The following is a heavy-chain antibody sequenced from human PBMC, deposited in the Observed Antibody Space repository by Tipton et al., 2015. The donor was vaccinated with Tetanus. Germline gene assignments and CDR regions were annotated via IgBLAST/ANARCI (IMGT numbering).Heavy chain of an antibody. V-gene: IGHV3-33*01. J-gene: IGHJ4*02. Sequence: LSLTCAASGFIFSSYGIHWVRQAPGKGLEWLAVSWYDGTDKYYADSGKGRFTISRENSKNTLYLQKNSPRAEDTALYYCAREADCSGGSCSSGDFDTWGQGTQVTVSS. CDR2: SWYDGTDK. CDR1: GFIFSSYG. D-gene: IGHD2-15*01. CDR3: AREADCSGGSCSSGDFDT.